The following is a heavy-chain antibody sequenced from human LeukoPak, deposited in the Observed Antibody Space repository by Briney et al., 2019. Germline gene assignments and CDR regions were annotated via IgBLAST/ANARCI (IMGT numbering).Heavy chain of an antibody. D-gene: IGHD3-9*01. Sequence: ASVKVSCKASGFTFTSYDINWVRHATGQGLEWMGWMNPNSGNTGYAQKFQGRVTMTRDTSTSTAYMELSSLRSEDTAVYYCARVTYYEILTGYYKGGDFDYWGQGTLVTVSS. CDR2: MNPNSGNT. J-gene: IGHJ4*02. CDR1: GFTFTSYD. CDR3: ARVTYYEILTGYYKGGDFDY. V-gene: IGHV1-8*01.